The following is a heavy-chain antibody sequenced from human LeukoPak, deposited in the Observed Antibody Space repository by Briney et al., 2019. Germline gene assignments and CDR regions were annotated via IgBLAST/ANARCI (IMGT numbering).Heavy chain of an antibody. V-gene: IGHV4-34*01. D-gene: IGHD6-13*01. CDR2: INHSGST. J-gene: IGHJ6*02. CDR3: ARGSDSSSWYFAQYYYYGMDV. CDR1: GGSFSGYY. Sequence: SETLSLTCAVYGGSFSGYYWSWIRQPPGTGLKWIGEINHSGSTNYNPSLKSRVTISVDPYKNQFSLKLSSVTAADTAVYYWARGSDSSSWYFAQYYYYGMDVWGQGTTVTVSS.